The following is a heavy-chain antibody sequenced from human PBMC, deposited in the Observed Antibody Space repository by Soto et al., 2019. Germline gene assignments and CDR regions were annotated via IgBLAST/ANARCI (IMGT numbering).Heavy chain of an antibody. CDR2: ISGSGGST. CDR1: GFTFSSYA. J-gene: IGHJ5*02. Sequence: EVQLLESGGGLVQPGGSLRLSCAASGFTFSSYAMSWVRQAPGKGLEWVSAISGSGGSTYYAESVKGRFTISRDNSKNTLYLQMNSLRAEDTAVYYCAKDVTIFGVPNWFDPWGQGTLVTVSS. D-gene: IGHD3-3*01. V-gene: IGHV3-23*01. CDR3: AKDVTIFGVPNWFDP.